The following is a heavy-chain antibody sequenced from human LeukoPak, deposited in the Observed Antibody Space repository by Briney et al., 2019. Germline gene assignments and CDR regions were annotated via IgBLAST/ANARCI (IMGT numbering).Heavy chain of an antibody. CDR3: ARNSTSGFFDY. Sequence: RASETLSLTCVVSGYSITNGDYWGWIRQSPGKGLEWLGSIYNSASTHYNPSLKSRVTILVDTSKNEFSLKMTSVTAADTAMYYCARNSTSGFFDYWGQGTLATVSS. D-gene: IGHD2/OR15-2a*01. CDR2: IYNSAST. V-gene: IGHV4-38-2*01. J-gene: IGHJ4*02. CDR1: GYSITNGDY.